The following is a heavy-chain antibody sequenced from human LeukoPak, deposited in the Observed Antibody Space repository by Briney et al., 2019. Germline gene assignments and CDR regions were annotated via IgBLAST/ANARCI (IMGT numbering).Heavy chain of an antibody. D-gene: IGHD6-13*01. V-gene: IGHV3-30*02. Sequence: GGSLRLSCAASGFTFSSYGMHWVRQAPGKGLEWVAFIRYDGSNKYYADSVKGRFTISRDNSKNTLYLQMNSLRAEDTAVYYCAKGSVAAATTFDYWGQGTLVTVSS. CDR2: IRYDGSNK. J-gene: IGHJ4*02. CDR1: GFTFSSYG. CDR3: AKGSVAAATTFDY.